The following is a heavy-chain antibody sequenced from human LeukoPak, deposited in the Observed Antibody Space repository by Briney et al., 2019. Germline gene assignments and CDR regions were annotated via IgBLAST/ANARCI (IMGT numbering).Heavy chain of an antibody. CDR3: AKGQAYYDFWSGSVSSYYFDY. Sequence: GGSLRLSCAASGFTFSSYAMSWVRQAPGKGLEWVSAISGSGGSTYYADSVKGRFTISRDNSKNTLYLQMNSLRAEDTAVYYCAKGQAYYDFWSGSVSSYYFDYWGQGTLVTVSS. CDR1: GFTFSSYA. V-gene: IGHV3-23*01. CDR2: ISGSGGST. J-gene: IGHJ4*02. D-gene: IGHD3-3*01.